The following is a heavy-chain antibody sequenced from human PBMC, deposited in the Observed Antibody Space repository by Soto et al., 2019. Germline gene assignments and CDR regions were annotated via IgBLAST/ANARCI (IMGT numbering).Heavy chain of an antibody. CDR1: GFTFRNNA. J-gene: IGHJ4*02. D-gene: IGHD6-19*01. Sequence: GGSLRLSCVASGFTFRNNAMSWVRQAPAKGLEWVSGISGSGGNTDYADSVKGRFTISRDNSKNTLYLQVNSLRAEDTAVYYCAKHAQRSSGWYRDYFDYWGQGTLVTVSS. CDR2: ISGSGGNT. V-gene: IGHV3-23*01. CDR3: AKHAQRSSGWYRDYFDY.